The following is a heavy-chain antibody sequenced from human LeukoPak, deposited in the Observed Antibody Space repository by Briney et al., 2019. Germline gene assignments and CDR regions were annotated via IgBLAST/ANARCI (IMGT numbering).Heavy chain of an antibody. D-gene: IGHD3-22*01. Sequence: SETLSLTCSVSGGSISSSNWWSWVRQPPGKGLEWIGESYHSGSTNYNPSLKSRVTISVDKSKNQFSLKLSSVTAADTAVYYCARVPAYYYDSSGYYQGADAFDIWGQGTMVTVSS. V-gene: IGHV4-4*02. CDR1: GGSISSSNW. CDR3: ARVPAYYYDSSGYYQGADAFDI. CDR2: SYHSGST. J-gene: IGHJ3*02.